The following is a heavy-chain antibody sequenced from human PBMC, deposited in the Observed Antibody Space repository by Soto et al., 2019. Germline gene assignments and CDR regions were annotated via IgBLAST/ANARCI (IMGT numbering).Heavy chain of an antibody. CDR2: IIPIFGRP. J-gene: IGHJ4*02. Sequence: QVQLVQSGTEVKKPGSSMKVSCKASGGTFSTLAVSWVRQAPGQGLEWMGGIIPIFGRPVYAQKFQGRVTITADESTSIVYMALSTLSSADSAVYYCARAPYQDYAVPEPNYFDSWGQGTLVTVSS. CDR1: GGTFSTLA. D-gene: IGHD4-17*01. V-gene: IGHV1-69*01. CDR3: ARAPYQDYAVPEPNYFDS.